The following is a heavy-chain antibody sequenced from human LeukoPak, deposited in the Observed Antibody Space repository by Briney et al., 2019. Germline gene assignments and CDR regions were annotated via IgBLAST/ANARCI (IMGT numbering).Heavy chain of an antibody. D-gene: IGHD6-6*01. Sequence: GGSLRLSCAASGFTFSSYSMNWVRQAPGKGLEWVSVIYSGGSTYYADSVKGRFTISRDNSKNTLYLQMNSLRADDTAVYYRARESSSFLDYWGQGTLVTVSS. CDR3: ARESSSFLDY. CDR2: IYSGGST. CDR1: GFTFSSYS. V-gene: IGHV3-53*01. J-gene: IGHJ4*02.